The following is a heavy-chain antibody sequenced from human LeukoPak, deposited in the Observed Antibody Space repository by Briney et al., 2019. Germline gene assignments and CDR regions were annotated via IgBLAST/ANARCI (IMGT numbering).Heavy chain of an antibody. Sequence: GGSLRLSCAASGFNFDGYTMHWVRQAPGKGVEWVSHISRHGGTTYYADSVKGRFTISRDNSKNSLYLQMNSLRAEDTALYYCAKDIPNYGGLDHWGQGTLVTVSS. CDR3: AKDIPNYGGLDH. D-gene: IGHD4/OR15-4a*01. V-gene: IGHV3-43*01. CDR1: GFNFDGYT. J-gene: IGHJ5*02. CDR2: ISRHGGTT.